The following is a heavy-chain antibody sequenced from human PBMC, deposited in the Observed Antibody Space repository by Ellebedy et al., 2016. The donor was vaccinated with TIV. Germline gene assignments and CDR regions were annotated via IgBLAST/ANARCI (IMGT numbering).Heavy chain of an antibody. J-gene: IGHJ6*02. V-gene: IGHV3-23*01. CDR2: ISGSGGTT. Sequence: PGGSLRLSCAASGFTFNTYAMSWVRQAPGEGLQWVSAISGSGGTTYYADSVKGRFTISRDNSKNTLYLQMHSLRAEDTAVYYCAKDQGLWFGDLGGMDVWGQGTTVTV. CDR3: AKDQGLWFGDLGGMDV. D-gene: IGHD3-10*01. CDR1: GFTFNTYA.